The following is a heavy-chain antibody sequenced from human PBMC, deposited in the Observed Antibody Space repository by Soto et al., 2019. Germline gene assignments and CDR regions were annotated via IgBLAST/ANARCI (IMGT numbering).Heavy chain of an antibody. J-gene: IGHJ4*02. CDR3: ARLEGLATISYYFDF. Sequence: QLQLQESGPGLVKPSETLSLTCSVSGDSINSDKYYWGWIRHPPGKGLGWIGSIYFRGNTYYNPSLQTRVTISLDKSKSQFSLKLNSVTAADSAVYFCARLEGLATISYYFDFWGQGALVTVSS. CDR1: GDSINSDKYY. CDR2: IYFRGNT. D-gene: IGHD3-9*01. V-gene: IGHV4-39*01.